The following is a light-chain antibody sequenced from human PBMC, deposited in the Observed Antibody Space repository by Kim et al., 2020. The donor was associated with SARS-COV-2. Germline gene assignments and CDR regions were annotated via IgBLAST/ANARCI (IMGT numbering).Light chain of an antibody. CDR2: EVS. J-gene: IGLJ2*01. CDR3: SSYTSSSTLV. V-gene: IGLV2-14*01. CDR1: SSDVGGYNY. Sequence: GQSSTISCTGTSSDVGGYNYVSWYQQHPGKAPKLMIYEVSKRPSGVSNRFSGSKSGNTASLTISGLQAEDEADYYCSSYTSSSTLVFGGGTKLTVL.